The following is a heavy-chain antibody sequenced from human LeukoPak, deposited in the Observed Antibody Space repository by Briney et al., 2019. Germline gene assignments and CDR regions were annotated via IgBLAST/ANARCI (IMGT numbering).Heavy chain of an antibody. D-gene: IGHD4-23*01. CDR1: GFTFSSYG. CDR2: ISYDGSNK. V-gene: IGHV3-30*03. Sequence: GGSLRLSCAASGFTFSSYGMHWVRQAPGKGLEWVAVISYDGSNKYYADSVKGRFSISRDNSKNTVYLQMNSLRAEDTAVYYCATFSYAGNAGGSAGSWGQGTLVTVSS. J-gene: IGHJ5*02. CDR3: ATFSYAGNAGGSAGS.